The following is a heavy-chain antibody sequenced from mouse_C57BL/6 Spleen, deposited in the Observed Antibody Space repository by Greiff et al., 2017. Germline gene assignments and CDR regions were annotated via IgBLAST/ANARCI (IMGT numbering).Heavy chain of an antibody. CDR3: ARRGITTVVGTNYAMDY. CDR2: IYPGSGST. D-gene: IGHD1-1*01. V-gene: IGHV1-55*01. CDR1: GYAFSSYW. J-gene: IGHJ4*01. Sequence: VQLQQSGAELVKPGASVKISCKASGYAFSSYWMNWVKQRPGKGLEWIGDIYPGSGSTNYNEKFKSKATLTVDTSSSTAYMQLSSLTSEDSAVYYCARRGITTVVGTNYAMDYWGQGTSVTVSS.